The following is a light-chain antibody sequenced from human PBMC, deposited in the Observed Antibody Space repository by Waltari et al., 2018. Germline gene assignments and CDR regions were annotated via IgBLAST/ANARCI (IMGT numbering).Light chain of an antibody. CDR3: HQYCSMPYT. CDR1: QSVSYSSDNKNC. Sequence: DIVMTQSPGSLPVSLGERATFNCKSSQSVSYSSDNKNCLAWYQQKPGQPPKLLIYGASTRESGVPDRFSGSGSGTDFSLTISSLQAEDVAVYYCHQYCSMPYTFGQGTKLEIK. J-gene: IGKJ2*01. CDR2: GAS. V-gene: IGKV4-1*01.